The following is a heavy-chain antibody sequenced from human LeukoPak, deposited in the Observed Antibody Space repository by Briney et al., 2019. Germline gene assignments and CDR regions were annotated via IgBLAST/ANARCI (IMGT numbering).Heavy chain of an antibody. Sequence: SETLSLTCAVSPGSMDSGLYYWTWIRQPAGKGLEWIGRISNNGSTAYNPSLRSRVTITIDTSNNHLSLKLTSVTAADTALYYCARETKDIYSPSWGLYDTYYYIDAWGKGTTVTVSS. D-gene: IGHD5/OR15-5a*01. CDR2: ISNNGST. CDR3: ARETKDIYSPSWGLYDTYYYIDA. J-gene: IGHJ6*03. V-gene: IGHV4-61*02. CDR1: PGSMDSGLYY.